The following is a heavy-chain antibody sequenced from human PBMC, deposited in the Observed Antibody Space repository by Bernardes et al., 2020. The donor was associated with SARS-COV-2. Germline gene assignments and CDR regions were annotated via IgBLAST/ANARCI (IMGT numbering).Heavy chain of an antibody. CDR2: IKQDGSAT. CDR1: GFTFISHW. V-gene: IGHV3-7*01. Sequence: GSLRLACAASGFTFISHWMSWVRQAPGKGLEWVANIKQDGSATYYVDSVNGRFTLSRDNTKNSLSLQMNNLRVEDTAVYYCARTSGAYFDYWGQGTLVTVSS. J-gene: IGHJ4*02. CDR3: ARTSGAYFDY.